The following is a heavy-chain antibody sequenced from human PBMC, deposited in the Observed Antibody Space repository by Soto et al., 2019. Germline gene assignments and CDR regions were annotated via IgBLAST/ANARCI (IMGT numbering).Heavy chain of an antibody. J-gene: IGHJ4*02. Sequence: EVQLVESGGGLVQPGRSLRLSCAASGFTFDDYAMHCVRQAPGKGLEWVSGISWNSGSIGYADSVKGRFTISRDNAKNSLYLQINSLIAEVTALYYCAKDAYRTNGVCYFDHWGQGTLVTVSS. CDR3: AKDAYRTNGVCYFDH. V-gene: IGHV3-9*01. CDR2: ISWNSGSI. D-gene: IGHD2-8*01. CDR1: GFTFDDYA.